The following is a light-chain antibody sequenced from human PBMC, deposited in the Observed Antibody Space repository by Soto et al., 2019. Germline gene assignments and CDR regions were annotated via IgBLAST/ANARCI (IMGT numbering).Light chain of an antibody. CDR2: EVS. Sequence: QSALTQPPSASGSPGQSVTISCTGTSSDVGGYNYVSWYQQHPGNAPKLMIYEVSKRPSGVPDRFSGSKSGNTASLTVSGLQAEDEADYYCSSYAGSNINYVFGTGTQLTVL. CDR1: SSDVGGYNY. J-gene: IGLJ1*01. CDR3: SSYAGSNINYV. V-gene: IGLV2-8*01.